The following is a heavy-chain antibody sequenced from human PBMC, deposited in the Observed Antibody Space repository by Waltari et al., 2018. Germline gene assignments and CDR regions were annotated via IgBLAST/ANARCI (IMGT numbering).Heavy chain of an antibody. V-gene: IGHV3-21*01. Sequence: EVQLVESGGGLVKPGGSLRLSCAASGFTFRSYSLNWVRQAPGKVLEWVSSISSSSSYIYYADSVKGRFTISRDNAKNSLYLQMNSLRAEDTAVYYCARSSGSQDYWGQGTLVTVSS. D-gene: IGHD1-26*01. CDR3: ARSSGSQDY. J-gene: IGHJ4*02. CDR1: GFTFRSYS. CDR2: ISSSSSYI.